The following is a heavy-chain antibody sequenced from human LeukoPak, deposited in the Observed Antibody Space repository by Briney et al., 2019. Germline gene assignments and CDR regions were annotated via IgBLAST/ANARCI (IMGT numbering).Heavy chain of an antibody. J-gene: IGHJ4*02. CDR1: GGSISSYY. CDR3: ARVVVPAAMPETDY. CDR2: IYYSGST. Sequence: SETLSLTCTVSGGSISSYYWSWIRQPPGKGLEWIGYIYYSGSTNYNPSLKSRVTISVDTSKNQFSLKLSSVTAADTAVYYCARVVVPAAMPETDYWGQGTLVTVSS. D-gene: IGHD2-2*01. V-gene: IGHV4-59*01.